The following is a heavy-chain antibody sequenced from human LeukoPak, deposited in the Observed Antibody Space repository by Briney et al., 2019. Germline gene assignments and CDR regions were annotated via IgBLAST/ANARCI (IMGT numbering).Heavy chain of an antibody. D-gene: IGHD2-21*02. CDR2: ISGGGGTS. CDR1: GFTVSSNY. CDR3: ARESAYCGSDCRSLSDH. J-gene: IGHJ4*02. V-gene: IGHV3-23*01. Sequence: GGSLRLSCAASGFTVSSNYMSWVRQAPGKGLEWVSVISGGGGTSFSVDSVKGRFTISRDNSKNTLYLQMNSLRAEDTAVYYCARESAYCGSDCRSLSDHWGQGTPVTVSS.